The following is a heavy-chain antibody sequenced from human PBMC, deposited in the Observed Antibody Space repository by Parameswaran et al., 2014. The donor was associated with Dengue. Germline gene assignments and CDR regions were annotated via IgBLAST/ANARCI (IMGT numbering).Heavy chain of an antibody. J-gene: IGHJ4*02. V-gene: IGHV4-39*07. Sequence: VRQMPGKGLEWIGSIYYSGSTYYNPSLKSRVTISVDTSKNQFSLKLSSVTAADTAVYYCARDGYYDFWSGEAYWGQGTLVTVSS. CDR2: IYYSGST. CDR3: ARDGYYDFWSGEAY. D-gene: IGHD3-3*01.